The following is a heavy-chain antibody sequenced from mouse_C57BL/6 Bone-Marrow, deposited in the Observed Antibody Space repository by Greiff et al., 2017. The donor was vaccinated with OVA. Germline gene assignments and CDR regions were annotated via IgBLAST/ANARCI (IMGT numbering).Heavy chain of an antibody. CDR1: GYTFTGYW. J-gene: IGHJ1*03. CDR2: ILPGSGST. D-gene: IGHD3-3*01. Sequence: VQLQQSGAELMKPGASVKLSCKASGYTFTGYWIEWVKQRPGHGLEWIGKILPGSGSTNYNEKFKGKATVTADTSSNTAYMQLSSLTTEDSAFYYRAKKGLGKYFDVWGKGTPVTVSS. V-gene: IGHV1-9*01. CDR3: AKKGLGKYFDV.